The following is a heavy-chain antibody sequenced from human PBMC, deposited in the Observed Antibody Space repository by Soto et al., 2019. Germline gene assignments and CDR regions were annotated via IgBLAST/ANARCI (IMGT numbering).Heavy chain of an antibody. J-gene: IGHJ6*03. D-gene: IGHD4-17*01. V-gene: IGHV5-51*01. CDR3: ARHPPTRGSFYYYMDV. Sequence: PGESLKISCQGSGYKFTSYWIGWVRQMPGKGLEWMGIIYPGDSDTRYSPSFQGQVTISADKSTSTAYLQWSSLKASDTAMYYCARHPPTRGSFYYYMDVWGKGTTVTVSS. CDR2: IYPGDSDT. CDR1: GYKFTSYW.